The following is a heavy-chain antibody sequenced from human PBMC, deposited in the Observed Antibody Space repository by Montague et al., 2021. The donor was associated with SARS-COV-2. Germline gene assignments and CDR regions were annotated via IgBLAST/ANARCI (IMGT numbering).Heavy chain of an antibody. CDR1: GFGFSGYW. CDR3: GRYGVTHALDV. CDR2: TKQDESEK. D-gene: IGHD2-8*01. Sequence: SLRLSCAASGFGFSGYWMGWVRQAPGKGLEWVANTKQDESEKYYADSVMGRFTIYRDNAKKSLYLQMNSLRGEDAGVYFCGRYGVTHALDVWGQGTTVAVSS. J-gene: IGHJ6*02. V-gene: IGHV3-7*03.